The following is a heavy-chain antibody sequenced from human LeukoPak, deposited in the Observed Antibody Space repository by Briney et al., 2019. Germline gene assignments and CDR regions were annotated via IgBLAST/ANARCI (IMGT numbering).Heavy chain of an antibody. CDR2: MNPNSGNT. D-gene: IGHD6-19*01. V-gene: IGHV1-8*01. CDR1: GYTFTSYD. CDR3: ASFSSGWYVY. Sequence: GASVKVSCKGSGYTFTSYDINWVRQATGQGLEWMGWMNPNSGNTGYAQKFQGRVTMTRNTSISTAYMELSSLRSEDTAVYYCASFSSGWYVYWGQGTLVTVSS. J-gene: IGHJ4*02.